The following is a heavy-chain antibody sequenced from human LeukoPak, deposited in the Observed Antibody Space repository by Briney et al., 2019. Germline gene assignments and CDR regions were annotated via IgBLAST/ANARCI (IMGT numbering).Heavy chain of an antibody. CDR1: GFTFSIFP. J-gene: IGHJ4*02. D-gene: IGHD3-3*01. CDR3: ARDLELSAVYYFDS. Sequence: PGGSLRLSCAASGFTFSIFPMHWVRQAPGKGLEWVALISSGSEKYYADSVRGRFTISRDNSKNMLYLQMNSLRADDTAVYYCARDLELSAVYYFDSWGQGTLVSVSS. V-gene: IGHV3-30*04. CDR2: ISSGSEK.